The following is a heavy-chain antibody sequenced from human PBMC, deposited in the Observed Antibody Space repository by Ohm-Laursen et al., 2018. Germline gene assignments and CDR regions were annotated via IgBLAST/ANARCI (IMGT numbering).Heavy chain of an antibody. D-gene: IGHD6-19*01. CDR1: GGSFSGYY. CDR2: INHSGST. CDR3: ARVKQWLIYAFDI. V-gene: IGHV4-34*01. J-gene: IGHJ3*02. Sequence: SETLSLTCAVYGGSFSGYYWSWIRQPPGKGLEWIGEINHSGSTNYNPSLKSRVTISVYTSKNQFSLKLSSVTAADTAVYYCARVKQWLIYAFDIWGQGTMVTVSS.